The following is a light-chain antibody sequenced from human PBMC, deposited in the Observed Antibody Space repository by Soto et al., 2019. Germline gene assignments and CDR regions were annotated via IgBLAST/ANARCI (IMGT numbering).Light chain of an antibody. J-gene: IGLJ2*01. CDR2: DVS. Sequence: QSVLTQPASVSGSPGQSITISCTGTSSDVGGYNYVSWYQQHPGKAPRLMIYDVSNRPSGVSNRFSGSKSGNTASLTISGLQAEDEADYYCSSYTRSSTLVFRGGTKVTVL. CDR1: SSDVGGYNY. V-gene: IGLV2-14*01. CDR3: SSYTRSSTLV.